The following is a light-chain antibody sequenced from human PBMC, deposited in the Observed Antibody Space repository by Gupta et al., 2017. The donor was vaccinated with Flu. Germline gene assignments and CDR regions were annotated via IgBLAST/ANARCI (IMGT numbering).Light chain of an antibody. V-gene: IGKV3-20*01. CDR1: QSVSSTF. Sequence: DIVLTQSPGTLSLSPGESATLSCRASQSVSSTFLAWYQQQPGQAPRLLIYGASSRAPGIPDRCSGGGSGTYFPLIISRQEHEYFAVYYCHQNSIPLAFGRGTKVDI. CDR3: HQNSIPLA. J-gene: IGKJ3*01. CDR2: GAS.